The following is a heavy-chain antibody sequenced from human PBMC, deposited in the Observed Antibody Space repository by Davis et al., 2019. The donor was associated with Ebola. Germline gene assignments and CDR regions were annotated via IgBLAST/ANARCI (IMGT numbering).Heavy chain of an antibody. J-gene: IGHJ6*02. CDR1: GGSISSSSYY. V-gene: IGHV4-39*01. CDR2: IYYSGST. CDR3: ASEREVPAARMDV. Sequence: SETLSLTCTVSGGSISSSSYYWGWIRQPPGKGLEWIGSIYYSGSTYYNPSLKSRVTISVDTSKNQFSLNLSSVTAADTAVYYCASEREVPAARMDVWGQGTTVTVSS. D-gene: IGHD2-2*01.